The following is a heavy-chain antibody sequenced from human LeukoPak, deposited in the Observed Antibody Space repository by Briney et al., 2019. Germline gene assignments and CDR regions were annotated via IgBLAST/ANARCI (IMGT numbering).Heavy chain of an antibody. V-gene: IGHV4-59*05. CDR1: GFTFSTYSMN. CDR3: ARHALATVTDPSFDY. Sequence: GSLRLSCAASGFTFSTYSMNWVRQPPGKGLEWIGSLYHSGSTYYKPSLKSRATISVDKSKNQCSLKLRSVTAADTAVYYCARHALATVTDPSFDYWGQGTLVTVSS. CDR2: LYHSGST. D-gene: IGHD2-21*02. J-gene: IGHJ4*02.